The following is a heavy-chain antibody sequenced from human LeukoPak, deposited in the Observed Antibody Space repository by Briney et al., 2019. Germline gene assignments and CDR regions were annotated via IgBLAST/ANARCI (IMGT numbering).Heavy chain of an antibody. CDR2: INPSGGST. V-gene: IGHV1-46*01. D-gene: IGHD3-22*01. Sequence: GASVKVSCKASGYTFTSYYMHWVRQAPGQGLEWMGIINPSGGSTSYAQKFQGRVTMTRDTSTSTVYIELSSLRSEDTAVYYCARDAHYYDSSGHKDYWGQGTLVTVSS. J-gene: IGHJ4*02. CDR3: ARDAHYYDSSGHKDY. CDR1: GYTFTSYY.